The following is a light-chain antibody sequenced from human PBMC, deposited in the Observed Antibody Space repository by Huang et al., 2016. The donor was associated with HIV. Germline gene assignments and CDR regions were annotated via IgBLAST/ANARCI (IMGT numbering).Light chain of an antibody. CDR2: AAS. V-gene: IGKV1-17*03. CDR3: LQHHAYPRT. CDR1: QAISNY. Sequence: DIQMTKSPSAMSASVGDKVTITCRASQAISNYLVWFQQKPGRAPKRLIYAASSLQSGVPSRFSGSGYGTKFPLTISSLQPEDFATYYCLQHHAYPRTFGPGTKVEVK. J-gene: IGKJ1*01.